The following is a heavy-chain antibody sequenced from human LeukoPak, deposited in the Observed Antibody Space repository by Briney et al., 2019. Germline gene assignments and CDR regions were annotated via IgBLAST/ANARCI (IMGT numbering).Heavy chain of an antibody. V-gene: IGHV4-61*02. CDR3: AMTPSEYSSSLSQQKEGDY. D-gene: IGHD6-6*01. CDR2: VFTNGDT. J-gene: IGHJ4*02. Sequence: SETLSLTCRVSGDSLNSGNFYWTWIRQPAGKGLEWIGRVFTNGDTSYNPSLKSRVTISVDTSKNQFSLKLSSVTAADTAVYYCAMTPSEYSSSLSQQKEGDYWGQGTLVTVSS. CDR1: GDSLNSGNFY.